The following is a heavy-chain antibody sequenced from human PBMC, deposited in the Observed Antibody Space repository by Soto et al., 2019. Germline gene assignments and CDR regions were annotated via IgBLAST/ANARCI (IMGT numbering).Heavy chain of an antibody. CDR3: AKGPEYDILTGCDY. CDR1: GFTFSLSA. J-gene: IGHJ4*02. V-gene: IGHV3-23*01. CDR2: LSGGGSTT. D-gene: IGHD3-9*01. Sequence: EVQLLESGGGFVQPGESLRLSCAASGFTFSLSAMSWVRQAPGRGLDWVSSLSGGGSTTDYADSVKGRFTISRDNSKNTGHLQINSLRAEDTAVYYCAKGPEYDILTGCDYWGQGALVTVSS.